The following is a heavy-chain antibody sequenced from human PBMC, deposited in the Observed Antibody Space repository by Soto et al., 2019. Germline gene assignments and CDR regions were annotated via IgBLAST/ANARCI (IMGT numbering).Heavy chain of an antibody. D-gene: IGHD3-3*01. Sequence: QLHLVQSGAVVKKPWASVTVSCSASGYPVTAYYMHWVRQAPGRGLEWMGGINPATGAAKYTQTFQGRVTMTRDTSTSTVFMELSGLTSGDTAVFYCARGGGVGVAGSAAFDMWGQGTLVTVSS. J-gene: IGHJ3*02. CDR2: INPATGAA. V-gene: IGHV1-2*02. CDR1: GYPVTAYY. CDR3: ARGGGVGVAGSAAFDM.